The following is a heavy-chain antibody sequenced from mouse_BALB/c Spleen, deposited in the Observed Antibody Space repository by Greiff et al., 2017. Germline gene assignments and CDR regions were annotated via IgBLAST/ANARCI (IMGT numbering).Heavy chain of an antibody. Sequence: VHVKQSGTVLARPGASVKMSCKASGYTFTSYWMHWVKQRPGQGLEWIGAIYPGNSDTSYNQKFKGKAKLTAVTSTSTAYMELSSLTNEDSAVYYCTIFTTVVATDFDYWGQGTTLTVSS. J-gene: IGHJ2*01. D-gene: IGHD1-1*01. CDR3: TIFTTVVATDFDY. CDR1: GYTFTSYW. V-gene: IGHV1-5*01. CDR2: IYPGNSDT.